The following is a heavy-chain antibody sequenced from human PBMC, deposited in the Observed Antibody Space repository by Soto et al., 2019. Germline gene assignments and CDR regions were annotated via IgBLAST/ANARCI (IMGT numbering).Heavy chain of an antibody. CDR2: ITAANGNT. J-gene: IGHJ5*02. Sequence: ASVKVSCKASGYTLTNFAIHWVRQAPGQRLEWMGWITAANGNTKYSQKFQGRVTITRDTSASTAYMELSSLTSDDTAVYYCARAHTKGYCSGGSCSYNWFDPWGQGTLVTVSS. CDR3: ARAHTKGYCSGGSCSYNWFDP. CDR1: GYTLTNFA. V-gene: IGHV1-3*01. D-gene: IGHD2-15*01.